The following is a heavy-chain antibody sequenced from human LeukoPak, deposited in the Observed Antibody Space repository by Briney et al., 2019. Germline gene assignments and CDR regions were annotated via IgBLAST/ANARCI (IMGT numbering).Heavy chain of an antibody. V-gene: IGHV3-30-3*01. Sequence: GGSLRLSCAASGFTFSSYAMHWVRQAPGKGLEWVAVISYDGSNKYYADSVKGRFTISRDNSKNTLYLQMNSLRAEDTAVYYCARGPDLKWLVGYYWGQGTLVTVSS. CDR2: ISYDGSNK. CDR1: GFTFSSYA. J-gene: IGHJ4*02. CDR3: ARGPDLKWLVGYY. D-gene: IGHD6-19*01.